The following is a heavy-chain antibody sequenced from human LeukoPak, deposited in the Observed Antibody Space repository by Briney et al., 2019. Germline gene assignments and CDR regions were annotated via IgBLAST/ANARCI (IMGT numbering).Heavy chain of an antibody. CDR1: GGSIRTYY. V-gene: IGHV4-59*08. CDR2: VYYSGAT. D-gene: IGHD6-19*01. CDR3: ARRVAVTGIYCFDH. J-gene: IGHJ4*02. Sequence: AEGLSLTRAVPGGSIRTYYWSWIRQPPGKGLEWIGYVYYSGATNYNPSLKSRVTISLDTSKNQFSLRLTSVTAADTAVYYCARRVAVTGIYCFDHWGQGTPVTVSS.